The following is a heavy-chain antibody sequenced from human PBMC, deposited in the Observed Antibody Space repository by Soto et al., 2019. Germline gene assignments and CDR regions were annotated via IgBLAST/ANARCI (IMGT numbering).Heavy chain of an antibody. J-gene: IGHJ5*02. CDR3: FKDLIQNTVTSCWS. V-gene: IGHV3-30*18. CDR2: ISSDGNNK. Sequence: QVQLVESGGGVVQPGRSLRLSCAASGFTFDSYGMHWVRQAPGKGLEWVAVISSDGNNKYYADSVKGRFSIYRDNFNNILYLQMSSLRVGDKAVYYWFKDLIQNTVTSCWSLGQG. CDR1: GFTFDSYG. D-gene: IGHD4-17*01.